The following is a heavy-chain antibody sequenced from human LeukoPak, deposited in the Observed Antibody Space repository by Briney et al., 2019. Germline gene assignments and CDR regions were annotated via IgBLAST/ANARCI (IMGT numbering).Heavy chain of an antibody. D-gene: IGHD3-10*01. V-gene: IGHV1-24*01. CDR3: VSDPITMIRGVIIEGFDP. J-gene: IGHJ5*02. Sequence: GASVKVSCKVSGYTLTEISMHWVRQAPGKGLEWMGGFDPEEGETIYAQKFQGRVTMTEDTSTDTAYMELSSLRSEDTAVFYCVSDPITMIRGVIIEGFDPWGQGTLVTVS. CDR1: GYTLTEIS. CDR2: FDPEEGET.